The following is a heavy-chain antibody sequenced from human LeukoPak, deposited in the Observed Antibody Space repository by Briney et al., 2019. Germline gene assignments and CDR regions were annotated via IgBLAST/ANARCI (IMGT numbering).Heavy chain of an antibody. V-gene: IGHV4-31*03. Sequence: PSQTLSLTCTVSGGSISSGGYYWGWIRQHPGKGLEWIGYIYYSGSTYYNPSLKSRVTISVDTSKNQFSLKLSSVTAADTAVYYCARGRGIVFKDGYKSPSVPQNLTAVDYWGQGTLVTVSS. CDR2: IYYSGST. CDR3: ARGRGIVFKDGYKSPSVPQNLTAVDY. D-gene: IGHD5-24*01. J-gene: IGHJ4*02. CDR1: GGSISSGGYY.